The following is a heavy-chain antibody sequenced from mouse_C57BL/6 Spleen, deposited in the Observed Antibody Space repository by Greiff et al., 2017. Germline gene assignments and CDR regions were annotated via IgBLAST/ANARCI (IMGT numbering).Heavy chain of an antibody. CDR2: INPNNGGT. J-gene: IGHJ3*01. D-gene: IGHD1-1*02. Sequence: EVQLQQSGPELVKPGASVKISCKASGYTFTDYYMNWVKQSHGKSLEWIGDINPNNGGTSYNQKFKGKATLTVDKSSSTAYMELRSLTSEDSAVYYCARGVGSWFAYWGQGTLVTVSA. CDR1: GYTFTDYY. CDR3: ARGVGSWFAY. V-gene: IGHV1-26*01.